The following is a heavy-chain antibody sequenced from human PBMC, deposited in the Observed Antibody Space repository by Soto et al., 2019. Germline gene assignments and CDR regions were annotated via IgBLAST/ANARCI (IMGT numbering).Heavy chain of an antibody. CDR2: IYHSGST. CDR1: GGCISSGGYS. V-gene: IGHV4-30-2*01. Sequence: PSETLSLTCAVSGGCISSGGYSWSWIRQPPGKGLEWIGYIYHSGSTYYNPSLKSRVTISVDRSKNHFSLKLSSVTAADTAVYYCASSHAGAHITAAVHWGQGTLVTVSS. D-gene: IGHD6-13*01. J-gene: IGHJ4*02. CDR3: ASSHAGAHITAAVH.